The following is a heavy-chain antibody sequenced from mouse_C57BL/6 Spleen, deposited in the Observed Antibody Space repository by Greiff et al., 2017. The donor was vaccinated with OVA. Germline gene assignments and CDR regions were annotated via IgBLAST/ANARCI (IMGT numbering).Heavy chain of an antibody. CDR3: ARYGGNYVDY. J-gene: IGHJ2*01. D-gene: IGHD1-1*01. CDR1: GYTFTSYW. Sequence: VQLQQPGAELVMPGASVKLSCKASGYTFTSYWMHWVKQRPGQGLEWIGEIDPSDSYTNYNQKFKGKSTLTVDKSSSTAYMQLSSLTSEDSAVYYCARYGGNYVDYWGQGTTLTVSS. V-gene: IGHV1-69*01. CDR2: IDPSDSYT.